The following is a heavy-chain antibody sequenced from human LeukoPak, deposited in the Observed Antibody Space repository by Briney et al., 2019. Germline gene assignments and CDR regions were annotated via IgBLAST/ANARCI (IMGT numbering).Heavy chain of an antibody. Sequence: SETLSLTCAVYGGSFSGYYWSWIRQPPGKGLEWMGYIYYSGSTNYNPSLKSRVTISQDTSKNQFSLKLSSVTAADTAVYYCARGGILTGYAYYYYMDVWGKGTTVTISS. J-gene: IGHJ6*03. D-gene: IGHD3-9*01. CDR3: ARGGILTGYAYYYYMDV. CDR2: IYYSGST. V-gene: IGHV4-59*01. CDR1: GGSFSGYY.